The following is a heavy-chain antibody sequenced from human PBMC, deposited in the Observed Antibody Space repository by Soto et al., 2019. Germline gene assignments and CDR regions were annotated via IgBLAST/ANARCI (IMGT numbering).Heavy chain of an antibody. J-gene: IGHJ4*02. CDR2: IYWDDDE. Sequence: QITLKESGPTLVKTTQTLTLNCTFSGFSLSTRGVGVGWIRQPPGKAVEWPALIYWDDDEGYSPSLKSRLTTTKDTSKNQVVLTMTNMGPVDTATYYCAHRPRGYSYHFDYWGQGTLVTVSS. D-gene: IGHD5-18*01. CDR1: GFSLSTRGVG. CDR3: AHRPRGYSYHFDY. V-gene: IGHV2-5*02.